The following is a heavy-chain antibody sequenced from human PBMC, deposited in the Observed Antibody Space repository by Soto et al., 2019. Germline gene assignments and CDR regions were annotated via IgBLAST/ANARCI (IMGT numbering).Heavy chain of an antibody. CDR2: IWYDGSNK. D-gene: IGHD2-15*01. Sequence: GGSLILSCAASGFTFSSYGMHWVRQAPGKGLEWVAVIWYDGSNKYYADSVKGRFTISRDNSKNTLYLQMNSLRAEDTAVYYCVRTSLVVAAATREDYWGQGTLVTVSS. V-gene: IGHV3-33*01. J-gene: IGHJ4*02. CDR3: VRTSLVVAAATREDY. CDR1: GFTFSSYG.